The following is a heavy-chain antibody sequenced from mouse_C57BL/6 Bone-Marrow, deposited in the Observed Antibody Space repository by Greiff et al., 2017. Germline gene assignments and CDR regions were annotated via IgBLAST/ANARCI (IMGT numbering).Heavy chain of an antibody. CDR3: ARTGTLFAY. V-gene: IGHV1-50*01. J-gene: IGHJ3*01. CDR1: GYTFTSYW. CDR2: IDPSDSYT. D-gene: IGHD4-1*01. Sequence: VQLQQPGAELVKPGASVKLSCQASGYTFTSYWMQWVKQRPGQGLEWIGEIDPSDSYTNYNQKFKGKATLTVDTSSSTAYLQLSSLTSEDSAVYYCARTGTLFAYWGQGTLVTVSA.